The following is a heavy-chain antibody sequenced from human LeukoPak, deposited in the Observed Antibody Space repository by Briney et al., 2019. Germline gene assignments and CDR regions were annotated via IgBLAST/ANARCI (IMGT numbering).Heavy chain of an antibody. V-gene: IGHV4-34*01. Sequence: SETLSLTCAVYGGSFSGYYWSWIRQPPGKGLECIGEINHSGSTNYNPSLKSRVTISVDTSKNQFSLKLSSVTAADTAVYYCARGDCSSTSCYWSFDPWGQGTLVTVSS. CDR3: ARGDCSSTSCYWSFDP. CDR1: GGSFSGYY. CDR2: INHSGST. J-gene: IGHJ5*02. D-gene: IGHD2-2*01.